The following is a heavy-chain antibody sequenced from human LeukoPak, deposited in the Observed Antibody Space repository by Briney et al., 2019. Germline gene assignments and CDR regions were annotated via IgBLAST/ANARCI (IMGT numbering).Heavy chain of an antibody. CDR1: GGSISSYY. D-gene: IGHD5-12*01. Sequence: PSETLSLTCTVSGGSISSYYWSWIRHPPGKGLEWIGYIYYSGSTNYNPSLKSRVTISVDTSKNQFSLKLSSVTAADTAVYYCAGADSGYDYVNAFDIWGQGTLVTVSS. CDR2: IYYSGST. V-gene: IGHV4-59*08. J-gene: IGHJ1*01. CDR3: AGADSGYDYVNAFDI.